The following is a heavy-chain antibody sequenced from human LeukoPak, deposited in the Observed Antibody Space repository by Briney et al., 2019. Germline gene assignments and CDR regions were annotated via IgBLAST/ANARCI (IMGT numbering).Heavy chain of an antibody. D-gene: IGHD3-3*01. J-gene: IGHJ6*02. CDR2: IYYSGST. Sequence: KPSETLSLTCTVSGGSISSGGYYWSWIRQHPGKGLEWIGYIYYSGSTYYNPSLKSRVTISVDTSKNQFSLKLSSVTAADTAVYYCARGLYDFWSGYYKYYYYGMDVWGQGTTVTVSS. CDR3: ARGLYDFWSGYYKYYYYGMDV. V-gene: IGHV4-31*03. CDR1: GGSISSGGYY.